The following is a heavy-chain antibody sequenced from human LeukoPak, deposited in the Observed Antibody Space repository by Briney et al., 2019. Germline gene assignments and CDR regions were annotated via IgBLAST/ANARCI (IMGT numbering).Heavy chain of an antibody. CDR3: AREREAGRSDAFDL. J-gene: IGHJ3*01. CDR2: INPHTGPT. V-gene: IGHV1-2*02. Sequence: ASVNSSCKTSGYILTAYNIPWARQAPGQGRECMRWINPHTGPTNSAQDCQGRVTMTRATYGTPAYSEWRSLRSGDTPVYFCAREREAGRSDAFDLWGQGTMVTVAS. CDR1: GYILTAYN. D-gene: IGHD3-10*01.